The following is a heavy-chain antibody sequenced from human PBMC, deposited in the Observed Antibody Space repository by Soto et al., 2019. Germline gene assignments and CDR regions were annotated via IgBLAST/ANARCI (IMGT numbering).Heavy chain of an antibody. J-gene: IGHJ4*02. CDR1: GGSISSYY. V-gene: IGHV4-59*01. D-gene: IGHD3-22*01. Sequence: SETLSLTCTVSGGSISSYYWSWIRQPPGKGLEWIGYIYYSGSTNYNPSLKSRVTISVDTSKNQFSLKLGSVTAANTAVYYCAVSTYYYDSSGFPHDYWGQGTLVTVSS. CDR3: AVSTYYYDSSGFPHDY. CDR2: IYYSGST.